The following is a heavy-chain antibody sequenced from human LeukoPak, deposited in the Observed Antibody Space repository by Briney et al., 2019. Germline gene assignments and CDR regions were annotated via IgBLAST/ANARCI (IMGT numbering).Heavy chain of an antibody. Sequence: PGGSLRLSCAASGFTVSSNYMSWVRQAPGKGLEWVSVIYSGGSTYYADSVKGRFTISRDDSKNTLYLQMNSLRAEDTAVYYCARGRSFSSGWYAYYFDYWGQGTLVTVSS. J-gene: IGHJ4*02. CDR3: ARGRSFSSGWYAYYFDY. CDR1: GFTVSSNY. D-gene: IGHD6-19*01. CDR2: IYSGGST. V-gene: IGHV3-53*01.